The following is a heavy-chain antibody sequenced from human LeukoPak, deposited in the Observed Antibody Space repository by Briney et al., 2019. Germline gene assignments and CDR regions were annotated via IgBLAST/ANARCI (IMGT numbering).Heavy chain of an antibody. Sequence: GTSLRLSCATSGFTFRSHAMHWVRQSPGKGLEWVAVIWYDGSNKYYADSVKGRFTISRDNSKNTLYLQMNSLRAEDTAVYYCATSRIDYYDSSGYYYEIGGLDYWGQGTLVTVSS. CDR3: ATSRIDYYDSSGYYYEIGGLDY. CDR1: GFTFRSHA. J-gene: IGHJ4*02. CDR2: IWYDGSNK. D-gene: IGHD3-22*01. V-gene: IGHV3-33*01.